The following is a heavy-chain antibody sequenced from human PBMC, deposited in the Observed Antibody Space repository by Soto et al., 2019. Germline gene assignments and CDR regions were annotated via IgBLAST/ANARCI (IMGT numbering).Heavy chain of an antibody. CDR1: EGTFSSYA. J-gene: IGHJ6*02. CDR3: ARSQGSSTSLEIYYYYYYGMDV. V-gene: IGHV1-69*01. D-gene: IGHD2-2*01. Sequence: QVQLVQSGAEVRKPGPSVKVPCKASEGTFSSYAISWGRRAPGQGLEWMGGIIPISGTANYAQKFQGRVTITADESTSTAYMELSSLRSEDTAVYYCARSQGSSTSLEIYYYYYYGMDVWGQGTTVTVSS. CDR2: IIPISGTA.